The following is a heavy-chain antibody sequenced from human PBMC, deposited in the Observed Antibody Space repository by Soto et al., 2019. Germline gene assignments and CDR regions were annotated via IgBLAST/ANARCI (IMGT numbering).Heavy chain of an antibody. Sequence: GGSLRLSCAASGFTFSNFDMHWVRQAPGKGLEWVAVISYDGSKKYYADSVKGRFTISRDNSKNMLYLQMNSLRAEDTAVFYCAKSVLPAAPGHYYYYGLDVWGQGTTVTVSS. CDR3: AKSVLPAAPGHYYYYGLDV. CDR1: GFTFSNFD. CDR2: ISYDGSKK. J-gene: IGHJ6*02. D-gene: IGHD2-2*01. V-gene: IGHV3-30*18.